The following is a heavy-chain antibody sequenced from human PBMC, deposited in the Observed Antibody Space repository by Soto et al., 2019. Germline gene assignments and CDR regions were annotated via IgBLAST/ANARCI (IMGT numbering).Heavy chain of an antibody. Sequence: GETLKISCKGSGYSFTSYWIGWVRQMPGKGLEGMGIIYPGDSDTRYSPSFQGQVTISADKSISTAYLPWSSLKASDTAMYYCARIIMTTVTDYSYPGMDLWPQGST. D-gene: IGHD4-4*01. CDR3: ARIIMTTVTDYSYPGMDL. CDR1: GYSFTSYW. V-gene: IGHV5-51*01. CDR2: IYPGDSDT. J-gene: IGHJ6*02.